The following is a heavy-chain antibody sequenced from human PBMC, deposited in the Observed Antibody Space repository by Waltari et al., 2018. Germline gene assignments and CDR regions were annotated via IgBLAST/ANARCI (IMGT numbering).Heavy chain of an antibody. J-gene: IGHJ5*02. CDR3: AIDYCSGGSCYWFDP. CDR1: GYSISSGYY. V-gene: IGHV4-38-2*02. Sequence: QVQLQESGPGMVKPSETLSLTCAVSGYSISSGYYWGWIRQPPGKGLEWIGSIYHSGSTYSTPSLNSRVTISVDTSKNQSSLTLSSVTAADTAVYYCAIDYCSGGSCYWFDPWGQGTLVTVSS. D-gene: IGHD2-15*01. CDR2: IYHSGST.